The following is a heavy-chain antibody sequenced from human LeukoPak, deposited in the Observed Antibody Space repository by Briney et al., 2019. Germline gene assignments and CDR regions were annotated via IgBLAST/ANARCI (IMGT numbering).Heavy chain of an antibody. CDR1: GFSLSTSGVG. D-gene: IGHD5-18*01. V-gene: IGHV2-5*01. CDR3: AHEEITTPTWIQLWPRFDY. J-gene: IGHJ4*02. CDR2: IYWNDDK. Sequence: SGPTLVNPTQTLTLTCTFSGFSLSTSGVGVGWIRQPPGKALEWLALIYWNDDKRYSPSLKSRLTITKDTSQNQVVLTMTNMDPVDTATYYCAHEEITTPTWIQLWPRFDYWGQGTLVTVSS.